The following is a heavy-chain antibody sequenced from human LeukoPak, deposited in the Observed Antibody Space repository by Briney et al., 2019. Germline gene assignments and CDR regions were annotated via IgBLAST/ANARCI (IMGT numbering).Heavy chain of an antibody. CDR1: VYTFTTYW. D-gene: IGHD2-15*01. J-gene: IGHJ4*02. V-gene: IGHV5-51*01. CDR2: IYPGDSDT. CDR3: ARRDRYGRNTFDY. Sequence: GESVKIACKGSVYTFTTYWIGWVRQMPGKGVEWMGIIYPGDSDTRYSPSFQGQVTTSADKSISTAYLQWSSLKASDTAMYYCARRDRYGRNTFDYWGQGTLVTVSS.